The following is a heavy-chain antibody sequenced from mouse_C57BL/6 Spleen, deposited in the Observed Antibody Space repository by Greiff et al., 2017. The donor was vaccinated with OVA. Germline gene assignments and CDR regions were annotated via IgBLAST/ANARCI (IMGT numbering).Heavy chain of an antibody. CDR3: ARMPDYYGSSYWYFDV. J-gene: IGHJ1*03. CDR2: IDPSDSYT. D-gene: IGHD1-1*01. Sequence: QVQLQQPGAELVMPGASVKLSCKASGYTFTSYWMHWVKQRPGQGLEWIGEIDPSDSYTNYNQKFKGKSTLTVDKSSSTAYMQLSSLTSEDSAVYYCARMPDYYGSSYWYFDVWGTGTTVTVSS. V-gene: IGHV1-69*01. CDR1: GYTFTSYW.